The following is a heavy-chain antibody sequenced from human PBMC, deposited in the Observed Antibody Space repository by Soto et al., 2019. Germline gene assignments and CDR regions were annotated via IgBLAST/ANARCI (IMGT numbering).Heavy chain of an antibody. J-gene: IGHJ6*02. CDR1: GYTFTRYA. D-gene: IGHD3-3*01. CDR3: ARRPRDDYDGWSGYPRDYGMDC. V-gene: IGHV1-3*01. CDR2: INAGNGNT. Sequence: ASVKVSCKASGYTFTRYAMHWVRQAPGQRLEWMGWINAGNGNTKYSQKFQGRVTITRDTSASTAYMELSSLRSEDTAVYYCARRPRDDYDGWSGYPRDYGMDCRGQGTKVTVPS.